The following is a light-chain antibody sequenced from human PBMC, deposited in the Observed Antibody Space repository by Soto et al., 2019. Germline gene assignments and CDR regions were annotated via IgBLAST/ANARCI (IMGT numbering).Light chain of an antibody. CDR2: GAS. CDR3: QQCYNWPQWT. V-gene: IGKV3-15*01. J-gene: IGKJ1*01. CDR1: QSVSID. Sequence: EIVLTPSPGTLSLSPVEISTLSCMASQSVSIDLAWYQQTPGQAPRLLIYGASTRATGVPPTFSGSASGTEFTLTIRSLQSEDFALYYCQQCYNWPQWTCGQGNKGAIK.